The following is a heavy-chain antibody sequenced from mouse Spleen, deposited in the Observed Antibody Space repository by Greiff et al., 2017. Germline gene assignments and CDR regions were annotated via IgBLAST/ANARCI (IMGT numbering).Heavy chain of an antibody. CDR2: IHPNSGST. D-gene: IGHD2-3*01. J-gene: IGHJ4*01. V-gene: IGHV1-64*01. CDR1: GYTFTSYW. Sequence: VQLQQPGAELVKPGASVKLSCKASGYTFTSYWMHWVKQRPGQGLEWIGMIHPNSGSTNYNEKFKSKATLTVDKSSSTAYMQLSSLTSEDSAVYYCARIDDGYYVRAMDYWGQGTSVTVSS. CDR3: ARIDDGYYVRAMDY.